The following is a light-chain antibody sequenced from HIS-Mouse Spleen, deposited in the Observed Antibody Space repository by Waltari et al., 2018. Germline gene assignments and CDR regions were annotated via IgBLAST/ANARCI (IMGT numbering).Light chain of an antibody. CDR3: SSYTSSSTV. CDR1: SSDLGSYNR. CDR2: EVS. J-gene: IGLJ1*01. Sequence: QSALTQPPSVSGSPGQSVTISCTGTSSDLGSYNRVSWYQQPPGTAPKLMIYEVSNRPSGVPDRFSGSKSGNTASLTISGLQAEDEADYYCSSYTSSSTVFGTGTKVTVL. V-gene: IGLV2-18*02.